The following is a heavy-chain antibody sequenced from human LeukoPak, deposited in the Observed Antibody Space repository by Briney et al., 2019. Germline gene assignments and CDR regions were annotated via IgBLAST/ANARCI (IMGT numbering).Heavy chain of an antibody. V-gene: IGHV1-8*01. CDR3: ARGPVTTVTP. CDR2: MNPNSGNT. J-gene: IGHJ5*02. Sequence: ASVTVSCKASGYTFTSYDINWVRQATGQGLEWMVWMNPNSGNTGYAQKFQGRVTMTRNTSISTAYMELSSLRSEDTAVYYCARGPVTTVTPWGQGTLVTVSS. D-gene: IGHD4-17*01. CDR1: GYTFTSYD.